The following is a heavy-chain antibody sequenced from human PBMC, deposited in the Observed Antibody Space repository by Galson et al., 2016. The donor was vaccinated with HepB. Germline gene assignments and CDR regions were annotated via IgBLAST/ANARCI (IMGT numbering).Heavy chain of an antibody. CDR1: GFSLSTSGVG. CDR2: TYWNDDK. V-gene: IGHV2-5*01. CDR3: SRRTLHAGHWTFDY. J-gene: IGHJ4*02. D-gene: IGHD1-1*01. Sequence: PALVKPTQTLTLTCTFSGFSLSTSGVGVGWIRQPPGEALEWLALTYWNDDKRYSPSLKSSFSITKDTSKNQVVLTMTNMDPVDTATYYCSRRTLHAGHWTFDYWGQGTLVTVSS.